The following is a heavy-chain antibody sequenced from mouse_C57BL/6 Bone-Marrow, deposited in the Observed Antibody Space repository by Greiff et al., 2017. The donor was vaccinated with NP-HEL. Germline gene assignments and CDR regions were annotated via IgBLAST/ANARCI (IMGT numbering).Heavy chain of an antibody. CDR1: GYAFSSSW. CDR3: ARGGYGSSYVGYWYLDV. J-gene: IGHJ1*03. Sequence: QVQLQQSGPELVKPGASVKISCKASGYAFSSSWMNWVKQRPGKGLEWIGRIYPGDGDTNYNGKFKGKATLTADKSSSTAYMQLSSLTSEDSAVYFCARGGYGSSYVGYWYLDVWGTGTTVTVSS. CDR2: IYPGDGDT. D-gene: IGHD1-1*01. V-gene: IGHV1-82*01.